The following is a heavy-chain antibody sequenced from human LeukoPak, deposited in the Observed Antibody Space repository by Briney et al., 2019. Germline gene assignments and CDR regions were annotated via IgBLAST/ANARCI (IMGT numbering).Heavy chain of an antibody. V-gene: IGHV1-3*01. CDR2: INAGNGNT. CDR3: ATGYYYDSSGYRRGFDP. D-gene: IGHD3-22*01. CDR1: GYTFTSYA. J-gene: IGHJ5*02. Sequence: ASVKVSCKASGYTFTSYAMHWVRQAPGQRLEWMGWINAGNGNTKYSQKFQGRVTMTEDTSTDTAYMELSSLRSEDTAVYYCATGYYYDSSGYRRGFDPWGQGTLVTVSS.